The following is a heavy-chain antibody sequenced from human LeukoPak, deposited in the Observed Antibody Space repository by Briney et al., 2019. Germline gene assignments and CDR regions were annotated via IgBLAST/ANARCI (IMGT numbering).Heavy chain of an antibody. CDR1: GGSFSGYY. CDR2: INHSGST. D-gene: IGHD3-3*01. J-gene: IGHJ4*02. CDR3: ARGKYDFSTGSGYYLYF. Sequence: PSETLSLTCAVYGGSFSGYYWSWIRQPPGKGLEWIGEINHSGSTNYNPSLKSRVTISVDASKNQFSLKLSSVTAADTAVYYCARGKYDFSTGSGYYLYFWGQGTLVTVSS. V-gene: IGHV4-34*01.